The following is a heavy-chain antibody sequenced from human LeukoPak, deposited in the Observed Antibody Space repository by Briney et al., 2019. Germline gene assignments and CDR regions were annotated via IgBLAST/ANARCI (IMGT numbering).Heavy chain of an antibody. D-gene: IGHD3-22*01. CDR3: ARAGYYASSGYRRGAFDI. V-gene: IGHV4-59*01. CDR2: IYYSGST. Sequence: SETLSLTCTVSGGSISSYYWSWIRQPPGKGLEWIGYIYYSGSTNYNPSLKSRVTISVDTSKNQFSLKLSSVTAADTAVYYCARAGYYASSGYRRGAFDIWGQGTMVTVSS. J-gene: IGHJ3*02. CDR1: GGSISSYY.